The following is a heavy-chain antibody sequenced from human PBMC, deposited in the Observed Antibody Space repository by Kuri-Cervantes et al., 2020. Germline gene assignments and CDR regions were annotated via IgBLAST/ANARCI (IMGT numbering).Heavy chain of an antibody. V-gene: IGHV4-59*08. Sequence: SETLSLTCTVSGGSISSYYWSWIRQPPGKGLEWIGYIYYSGSTNYNPSLKSRVTISVDTSKNQFSLGLSSVTAADTAVYYCARAPSYYDSSGYSIFDYWGQGTLVTVSS. CDR3: ARAPSYYDSSGYSIFDY. CDR1: GGSISSYY. CDR2: IYYSGST. D-gene: IGHD3-22*01. J-gene: IGHJ4*02.